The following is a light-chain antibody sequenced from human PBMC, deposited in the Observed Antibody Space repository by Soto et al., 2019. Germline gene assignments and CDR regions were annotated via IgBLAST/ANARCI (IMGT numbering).Light chain of an antibody. V-gene: IGKV1-5*03. Sequence: IQMTQSPSTLSASVGDRVTITCRVSQIIDNWLAWYQQKPGKVPNLLIYKASTLQSGVPSRFRGSGSGTEFTLTISTLQPDDFATYYCQQYKNYRTFGPGTKV. CDR1: QIIDNW. J-gene: IGKJ1*01. CDR2: KAS. CDR3: QQYKNYRT.